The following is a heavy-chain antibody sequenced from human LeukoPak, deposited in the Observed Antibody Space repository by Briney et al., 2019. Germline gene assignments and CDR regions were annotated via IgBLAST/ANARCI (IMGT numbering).Heavy chain of an antibody. CDR3: ARVLAVALDY. CDR1: GFTVSSNY. CDR2: IYSCGST. Sequence: GGSLRLSCAASGFTVSSNYMSWVRQAPGKGLEWVSVIYSCGSTYYADSVKGRFTISRDNSKNTLYLQMNSLRAEDTAVYYCARVLAVALDYWGQGTLVTVSS. J-gene: IGHJ4*02. D-gene: IGHD6-19*01. V-gene: IGHV3-53*01.